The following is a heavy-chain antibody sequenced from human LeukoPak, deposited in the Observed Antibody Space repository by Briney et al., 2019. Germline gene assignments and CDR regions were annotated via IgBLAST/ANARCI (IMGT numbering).Heavy chain of an antibody. Sequence: GGSLTLSCAASGFTFSSYWMHWVRQAPGKGLVCVSRINSDGSSTSYADPEKARYTISRENANNTQYLQMNRLSGQDTAVYYCARSSGSGSYYAVSPSDYWGQGTLVTVSS. V-gene: IGHV3-74*01. CDR3: ARSSGSGSYYAVSPSDY. CDR2: INSDGSST. CDR1: GFTFSSYW. J-gene: IGHJ4*02. D-gene: IGHD3-10*01.